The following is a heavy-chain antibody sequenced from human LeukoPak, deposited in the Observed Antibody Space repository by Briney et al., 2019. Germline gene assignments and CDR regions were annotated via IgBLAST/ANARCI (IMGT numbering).Heavy chain of an antibody. J-gene: IGHJ4*02. CDR1: GYTFSAYH. CDR3: ARGDVYNDC. V-gene: IGHV1-2*02. D-gene: IGHD5-24*01. CDR2: INLNSGGT. Sequence: ASVTVSCKASGYTFSAYHMSWVRQAPGQGLEWMGWINLNSGGTNYAQNFQGRVTMTRDTSISTAYMELSRLTSDDTAVYYCARGDVYNDCWGQGTLVTVSS.